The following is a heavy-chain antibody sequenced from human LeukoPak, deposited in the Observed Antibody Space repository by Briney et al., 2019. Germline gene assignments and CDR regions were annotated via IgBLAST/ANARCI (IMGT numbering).Heavy chain of an antibody. Sequence: SETLSLTCTVSGGSISSSGSYWGWIRQPPGKGLEWIGSIYYSGNTYNPSLKSRVTISVDTSKSQFSLNLTSVNAADTAVYYCARVMAARREDLNWFDPWGQGTLVTVSS. J-gene: IGHJ5*02. CDR3: ARVMAARREDLNWFDP. V-gene: IGHV4-39*07. CDR1: GGSISSSGSY. D-gene: IGHD6-6*01. CDR2: IYYSGNT.